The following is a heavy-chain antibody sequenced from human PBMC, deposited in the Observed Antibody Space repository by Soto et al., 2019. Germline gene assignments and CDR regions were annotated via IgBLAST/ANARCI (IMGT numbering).Heavy chain of an antibody. Sequence: SLRLSCAASGFTFSSYGMHWVPQAPGKGLEWVAVIWYDGSNKYYADSVNGRITTSRDNSKNTLYLQMNSLRAEDTAVYYCARGPPQYYYDSSISDAFEIWGQGTMVTVSS. D-gene: IGHD3-22*01. CDR2: IWYDGSNK. CDR3: ARGPPQYYYDSSISDAFEI. CDR1: GFTFSSYG. J-gene: IGHJ3*02. V-gene: IGHV3-33*01.